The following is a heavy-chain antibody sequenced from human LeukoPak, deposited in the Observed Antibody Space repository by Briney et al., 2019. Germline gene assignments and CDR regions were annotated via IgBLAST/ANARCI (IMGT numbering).Heavy chain of an antibody. V-gene: IGHV1-2*02. CDR3: ARDPAQPTGGP. CDR1: GYTFADYY. CDR2: MNPNSGDT. Sequence: ASVKVSCKASGYTFADYYIHWVRQAPGQGREWVGWMNPNSGDTNYARSFQGRVTMTRDTSISTAYMELSRLRSDDTAVYYCARDPAQPTGGPWGQGTLVTVSS. J-gene: IGHJ5*02. D-gene: IGHD1-14*01.